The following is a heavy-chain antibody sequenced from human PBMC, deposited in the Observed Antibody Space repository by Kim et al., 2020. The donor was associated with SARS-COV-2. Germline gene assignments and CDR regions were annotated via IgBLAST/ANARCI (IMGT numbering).Heavy chain of an antibody. V-gene: IGHV3-23*01. CDR3: AASPTLYSGYDGDY. Sequence: GGSLRLSCAAFGFTFNTYAMTWVRQAPGKGLEWVSAISGSGVSTYYSDSVKGRSTISRDNSKNTLYLQVNSLRAEDTAVYYCAASPTLYSGYDGDYWGQG. CDR1: GFTFNTYA. J-gene: IGHJ4*02. CDR2: ISGSGVST. D-gene: IGHD5-12*01.